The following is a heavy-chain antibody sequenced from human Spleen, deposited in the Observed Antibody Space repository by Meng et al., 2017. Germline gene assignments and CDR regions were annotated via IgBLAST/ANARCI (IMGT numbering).Heavy chain of an antibody. CDR1: GGSFIIYY. D-gene: IGHD6-19*01. CDR3: AKIGIAVAGALDY. CDR2: LYQSGST. J-gene: IGHJ4*02. Sequence: SETLSLTCAVYGGSFIIYYWTWIRQPPGKGLEWIGSLYQSGSTYYNPSLKSRVTISVDTSKNQFSLKLSSVTAADTAVYYCAKIGIAVAGALDYWGQGTLVTVSS. V-gene: IGHV4-34*01.